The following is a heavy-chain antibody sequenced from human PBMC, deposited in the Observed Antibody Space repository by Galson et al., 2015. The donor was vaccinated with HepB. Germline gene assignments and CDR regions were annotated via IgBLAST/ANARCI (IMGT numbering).Heavy chain of an antibody. CDR1: GFIFSNYA. D-gene: IGHD1-7*01. J-gene: IGHJ4*02. CDR3: ARELLGGFNF. Sequence: LRLSCAASGFIFSNYAMNWVRQAPGKGLEWVSSISGGGGAIYYAGSAKGRSTISRDSSKNTLYLQMNSLRAEDTAVYYCARELLGGFNFWGQGTLVTVSS. V-gene: IGHV3-23*01. CDR2: ISGGGGAI.